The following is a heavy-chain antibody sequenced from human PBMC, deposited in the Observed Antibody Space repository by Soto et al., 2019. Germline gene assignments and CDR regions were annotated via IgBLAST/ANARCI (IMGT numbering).Heavy chain of an antibody. CDR2: INAGNGET. Sequence: ASVKVSCKASGYTFTTYTIQWVRQAPGQRLEWMGWINAGNGETKYAQKLQGRVTMTTDTSTSTAYMELRSLRSDDTAVYYCARVGRVVTAITYYFYGMDVWGQGTTVTVSS. CDR1: GYTFTTYT. J-gene: IGHJ6*02. D-gene: IGHD2-21*02. V-gene: IGHV1-3*01. CDR3: ARVGRVVTAITYYFYGMDV.